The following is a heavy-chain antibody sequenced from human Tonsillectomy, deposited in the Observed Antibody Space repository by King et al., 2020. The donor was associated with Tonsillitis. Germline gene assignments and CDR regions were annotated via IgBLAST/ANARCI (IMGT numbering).Heavy chain of an antibody. J-gene: IGHJ5*02. V-gene: IGHV4-31*03. CDR1: GGSISGGAYY. CDR3: GGYEGGVFDP. Sequence: QLQESGPGLVKPSQTLFLTCTVSGGSISGGAYYWSWIRQHPGKGLDGIGYIYDSGNTYYIPSLKSRLTISVDTSKNQFSLKLSSVTAADTAVYYCGGYEGGVFDPWGQGTQVTVSS. D-gene: IGHD2-15*01. CDR2: IYDSGNT.